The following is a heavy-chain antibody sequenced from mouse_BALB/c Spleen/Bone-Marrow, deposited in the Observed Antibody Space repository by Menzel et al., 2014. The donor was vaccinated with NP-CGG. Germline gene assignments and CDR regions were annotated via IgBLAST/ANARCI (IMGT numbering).Heavy chain of an antibody. J-gene: IGHJ3*02. V-gene: IGHV5-12-1*01. D-gene: IGHD1-1*01. CDR1: GFAFSSYD. CDR2: FSSGGGST. Sequence: EVQGVESGGGLAKPGGSLKLSCAASGFAFSSYDMSWVRQTPEKRLEWVAYFSSGGGSTYYADTVKGRFTISRDNAKNTLYLQMSSLKSEDTAMYYCARQILRGFGYWGQGTPVTVSA. CDR3: ARQILRGFGY.